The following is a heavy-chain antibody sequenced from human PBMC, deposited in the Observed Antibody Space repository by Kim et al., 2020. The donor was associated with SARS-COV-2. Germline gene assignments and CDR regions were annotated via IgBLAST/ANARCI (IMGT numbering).Heavy chain of an antibody. CDR3: ARYYGSGAYNWFDP. V-gene: IGHV3-53*01. D-gene: IGHD3-10*01. J-gene: IGHJ5*02. Sequence: ADSVKGRFTISRDNSKNTLYLQMNSLRAEDTAVYYCARYYGSGAYNWFDPWGQGTLVTVSS.